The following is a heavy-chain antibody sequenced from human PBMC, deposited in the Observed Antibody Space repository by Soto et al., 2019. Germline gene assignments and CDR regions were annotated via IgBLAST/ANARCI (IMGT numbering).Heavy chain of an antibody. CDR3: AKERGYSYGPRPYYYYGMDV. Sequence: QVQLVESGGGVVQPGRSLRLSCAASGFTFSSYGMHWVRQAPGKGLEWVAVISYDGSNKYYADSVKGRFTISRDNSKNTLYLQMNILRAEDTAVYYCAKERGYSYGPRPYYYYGMDVWGQGTTVTVSS. V-gene: IGHV3-30*18. CDR2: ISYDGSNK. D-gene: IGHD5-18*01. J-gene: IGHJ6*02. CDR1: GFTFSSYG.